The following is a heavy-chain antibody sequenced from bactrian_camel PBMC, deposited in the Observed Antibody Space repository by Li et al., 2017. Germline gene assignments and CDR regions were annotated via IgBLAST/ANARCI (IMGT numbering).Heavy chain of an antibody. Sequence: HVQLVESGGGLVQPGGSLRLSCTASGYSFSGLCMGWFRQAPGKEREGVARITNGGATSYADSVKGRFTISKDNAKNTLYLHMNTLKPEDSAIYYCAASFRYGYKWLADPRPNTGWWGQGTQVTVS. CDR3: AASFRYGYKWLADPRPNTGW. CDR2: ITNGGAT. D-gene: IGHD5*01. CDR1: GYSFSGLC. V-gene: IGHV3S53*01. J-gene: IGHJ4*01.